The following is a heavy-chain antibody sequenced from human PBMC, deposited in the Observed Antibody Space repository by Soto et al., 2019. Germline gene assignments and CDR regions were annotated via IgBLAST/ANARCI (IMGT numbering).Heavy chain of an antibody. D-gene: IGHD1-26*01. J-gene: IGHJ4*02. CDR1: GGTFSSYA. Sequence: QVQLVQSGAEVQKPGSSLKVSCKASGGTFSSYAISWVRQAPGQGLEWMGGIIPIFGTANYAQKFQGRVTITADESTSTAYMELSSLRSEDTAVYYCARDRPKEYSGSYGFDYWGQGTLVTVSS. CDR2: IIPIFGTA. V-gene: IGHV1-69*01. CDR3: ARDRPKEYSGSYGFDY.